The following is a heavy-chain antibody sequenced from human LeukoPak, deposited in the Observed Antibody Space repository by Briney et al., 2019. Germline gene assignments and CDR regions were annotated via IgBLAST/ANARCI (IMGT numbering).Heavy chain of an antibody. CDR3: AKDRTRQAY. Sequence: GGSLRLSCAASGFTFSNYWMSWVRQTPGKGLEWVANIKEDGSDKYYVDSLKGRFTISRDNAKNSLYLQVNSLRAEDTAVYYCAKDRTRQAYWGQGTLVTVSS. D-gene: IGHD3-3*01. V-gene: IGHV3-7*03. J-gene: IGHJ4*02. CDR2: IKEDGSDK. CDR1: GFTFSNYW.